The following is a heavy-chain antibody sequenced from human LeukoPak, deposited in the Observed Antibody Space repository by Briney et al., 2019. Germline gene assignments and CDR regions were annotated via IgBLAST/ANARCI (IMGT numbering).Heavy chain of an antibody. D-gene: IGHD5-18*01. Sequence: SETLSLTCAVYGGSFSGYYWSWIRQPPGKGLEWIGEINHSGSTNYNPSLKSRVTISVDTSKNQVSLKLSSVTAADTAVYYCASREGGYSYGYGINRRLSNWFDPWGQGTLVTVSS. V-gene: IGHV4-34*01. CDR3: ASREGGYSYGYGINRRLSNWFDP. CDR2: INHSGST. CDR1: GGSFSGYY. J-gene: IGHJ5*02.